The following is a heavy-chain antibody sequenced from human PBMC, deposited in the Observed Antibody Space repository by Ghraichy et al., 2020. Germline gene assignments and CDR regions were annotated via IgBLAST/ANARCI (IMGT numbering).Heavy chain of an antibody. V-gene: IGHV3-9*01. J-gene: IGHJ2*01. D-gene: IGHD6-13*01. Sequence: GGSLRLSCAASGFTFDDYAMHWVRQAPGKGLEWVSGISWNSGSIGYADSVKGRFTISRDNAKNSLYLQMNSLRAEDTALYYCAKDTFEGYGTDWYFDLWGRGTLVTVSS. CDR3: AKDTFEGYGTDWYFDL. CDR1: GFTFDDYA. CDR2: ISWNSGSI.